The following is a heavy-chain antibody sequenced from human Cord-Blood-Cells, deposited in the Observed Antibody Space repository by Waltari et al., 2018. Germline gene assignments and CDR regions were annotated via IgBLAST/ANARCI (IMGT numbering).Heavy chain of an antibody. CDR3: AIFPGLGNIHDAFDI. CDR1: GGTFSSYA. J-gene: IGHJ3*02. Sequence: QLVQSGAEVKKPGSSVKVSCKASGGTFSSYAISWVRRAPGQGLEGMGGIIPIIGTANYAQKFQGRVTITADESTSTAYMELSSLRAEDTAVYYCAIFPGLGNIHDAFDIWGQGTMVTVSS. V-gene: IGHV1-69*01. D-gene: IGHD3-9*01. CDR2: IIPIIGTA.